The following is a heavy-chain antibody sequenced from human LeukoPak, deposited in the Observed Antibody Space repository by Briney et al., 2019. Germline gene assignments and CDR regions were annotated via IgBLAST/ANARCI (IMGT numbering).Heavy chain of an antibody. J-gene: IGHJ4*02. CDR3: ARDTWNMAETFDY. D-gene: IGHD1/OR15-1a*01. CDR2: ISSSSYI. V-gene: IGHV3-21*01. Sequence: GGSLRLSCAASGFTFSSYSMNWVRQAPGKGLEWVSSISSSSYIYYADSVKGRFTISRDNAKNSLYLQMNSLRAEDTAVYYCARDTWNMAETFDYWGQGTLVTVSS. CDR1: GFTFSSYS.